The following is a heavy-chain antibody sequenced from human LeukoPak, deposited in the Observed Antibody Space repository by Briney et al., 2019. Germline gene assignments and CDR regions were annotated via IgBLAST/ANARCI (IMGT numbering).Heavy chain of an antibody. CDR1: GGSISSGGYY. CDR3: AREGGPYRPLDY. CDR2: IYYSGGT. J-gene: IGHJ4*02. Sequence: SGTLSLTCTVAGGSISSGGYYWSWIRQHPGKGLEWIGYIYYSGGTYYNPSLKSRVAISVDKSENHISLKLTSVTAADTAVYYCAREGGPYRPLDYSGQGTLVTVAS. V-gene: IGHV4-31*03.